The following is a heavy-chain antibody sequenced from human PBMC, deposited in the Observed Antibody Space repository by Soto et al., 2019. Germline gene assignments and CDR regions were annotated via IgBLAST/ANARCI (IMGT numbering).Heavy chain of an antibody. CDR2: ISGSGDST. D-gene: IGHD4-17*01. Sequence: GGSLRFSCAASNYAMSWVRQAAGKGLEWVSSISGSGDSTYHADSVKGRFTISRDNSKNTLYLQMNSLRAEDTAVYYCAKAGGSTVATYYGMDVWGQGTTVTVSS. CDR3: AKAGGSTVATYYGMDV. CDR1: NYA. V-gene: IGHV3-23*01. J-gene: IGHJ6*02.